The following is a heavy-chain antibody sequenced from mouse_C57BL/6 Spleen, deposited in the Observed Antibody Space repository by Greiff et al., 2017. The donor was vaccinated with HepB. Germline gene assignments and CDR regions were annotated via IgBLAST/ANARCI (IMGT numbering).Heavy chain of an antibody. V-gene: IGHV5-6*01. CDR1: GFTFSSYG. J-gene: IGHJ4*01. Sequence: EVQGVESGGDLVKPGGSLKLSCAASGFTFSSYGMSWVRQTPDKRLEWVATISSGGSYTYYPDSVKGRFTISRDNAKNTLYLQMSSLKSEDTAMYYCARNRNYEAMDYWGQGTSVTVSS. D-gene: IGHD2-1*01. CDR3: ARNRNYEAMDY. CDR2: ISSGGSYT.